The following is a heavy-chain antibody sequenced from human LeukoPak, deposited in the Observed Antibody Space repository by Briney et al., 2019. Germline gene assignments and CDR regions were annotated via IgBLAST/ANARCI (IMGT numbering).Heavy chain of an antibody. V-gene: IGHV1-2*02. CDR1: GYTFTIYY. CDR3: AEGGCSSSSCNNWYDP. Sequence: ASVKVSCKASGYTFTIYYVHWLRQAPGHGLEWMRWINPKSGGTNYAQKFQGRVTMTRDTSISTAYMELGRLTSDDTAMYYCAEGGCSSSSCNNWYDPWGQGTLVTVSS. D-gene: IGHD2-2*01. J-gene: IGHJ5*02. CDR2: INPKSGGT.